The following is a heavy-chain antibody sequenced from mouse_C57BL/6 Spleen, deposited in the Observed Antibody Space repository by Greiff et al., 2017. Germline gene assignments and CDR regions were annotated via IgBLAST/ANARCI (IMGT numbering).Heavy chain of an antibody. Sequence: DVKLVESGGGLVKPGGSLKLSCAASGFTFSSYAMSWVRQTPEKRLEWVATISDGGSYTYYPDNVKGRFTISRDNAKNNLYLQMSHLKSEDTAMYYCAREDGSYYFGYWGQGTTLTVSS. J-gene: IGHJ2*01. CDR3: AREDGSYYFGY. CDR1: GFTFSSYA. D-gene: IGHD2-3*01. V-gene: IGHV5-4*01. CDR2: ISDGGSYT.